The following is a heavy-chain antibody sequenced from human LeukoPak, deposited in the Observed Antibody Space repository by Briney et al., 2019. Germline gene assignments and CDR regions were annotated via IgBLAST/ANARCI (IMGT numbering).Heavy chain of an antibody. J-gene: IGHJ4*02. Sequence: SETLSLTCTVSGGSISSYYWSWIRQPPGKGLEWIGYIYYSGSTNYNPSLKSRVTISVDTSKNQFCLKLSSVTAADTAVYYCAREGAGGTIFGPHRLNYFDYWGQGTLVTVSS. D-gene: IGHD3-3*01. V-gene: IGHV4-59*01. CDR2: IYYSGST. CDR3: AREGAGGTIFGPHRLNYFDY. CDR1: GGSISSYY.